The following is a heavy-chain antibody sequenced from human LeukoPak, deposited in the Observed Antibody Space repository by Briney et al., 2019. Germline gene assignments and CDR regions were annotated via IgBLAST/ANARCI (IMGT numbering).Heavy chain of an antibody. CDR2: ISGSGGST. D-gene: IGHD4-17*01. J-gene: IGHJ3*02. V-gene: IGHV3-23*01. CDR3: ARKDYADALDI. Sequence: GGSLRLSCAASGLTFSSYAMSWVRQAPGKGLEWVSAISGSGGSTYYADSAKGRFTISRDISRNTLYLQLNSLRAEDTALYYCARKDYADALDIWGQGTMVTVSS. CDR1: GLTFSSYA.